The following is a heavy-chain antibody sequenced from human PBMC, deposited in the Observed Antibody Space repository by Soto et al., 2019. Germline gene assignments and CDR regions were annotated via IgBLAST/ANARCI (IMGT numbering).Heavy chain of an antibody. V-gene: IGHV5-10-1*04. CDR1: GYSFTSYW. Sequence: PGESLKISCKGSGYSFTSYWISWVRQMPGKGLEWMGRIDPSDSYTNYSPSFQGQVTISADKSISTAYLQWSSLKASDTAMYYCNVHYDSSGYYYGYYYYGMDVWGQGTTVTVSS. CDR2: IDPSDSYT. J-gene: IGHJ6*02. D-gene: IGHD3-22*01. CDR3: NVHYDSSGYYYGYYYYGMDV.